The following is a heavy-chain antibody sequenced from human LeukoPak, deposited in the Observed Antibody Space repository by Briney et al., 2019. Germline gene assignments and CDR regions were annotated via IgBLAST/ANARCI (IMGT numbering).Heavy chain of an antibody. CDR1: GFTFSSYS. D-gene: IGHD6-19*01. Sequence: GGSLRLSCAASGFTFSSYSMNWVRQAPGKGLEWVSSLFSSSTYKYYADSVKGRFTISRDNAKNSLYLQMNSLRAEDTAVYYCARDVGSGADYWGQGTLVTVSS. CDR2: LFSSSTYK. V-gene: IGHV3-21*01. J-gene: IGHJ4*02. CDR3: ARDVGSGADY.